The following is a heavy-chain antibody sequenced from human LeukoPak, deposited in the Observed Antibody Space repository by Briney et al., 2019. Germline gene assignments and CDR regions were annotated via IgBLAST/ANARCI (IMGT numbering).Heavy chain of an antibody. CDR2: IYYSGST. CDR1: GGSISSYY. V-gene: IGHV4-59*08. Sequence: SETLSLTCTVSGGSISSYYWSWIRQPPGKGLEWIGYIYYSGSTNYNPSLKSRVTISVDTSKNQFSLKLSSVTAADTAVYYCARTYYYDSSGYPDWGQGTLVTVSS. J-gene: IGHJ4*02. CDR3: ARTYYYDSSGYPD. D-gene: IGHD3-22*01.